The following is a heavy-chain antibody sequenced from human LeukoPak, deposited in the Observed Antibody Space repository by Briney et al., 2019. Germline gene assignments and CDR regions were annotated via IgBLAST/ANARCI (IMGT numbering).Heavy chain of an antibody. CDR1: GFTFDNYS. D-gene: IGHD3-3*01. CDR3: ARKYDFWSGYSDY. V-gene: IGHV3-21*01. J-gene: IGHJ4*02. CDR2: ISSGSSYI. Sequence: GGSLRLSCAASGFTFDNYSMNWVRQAPGKGLEWVPSISSGSSYIKYAGSVKGRFTISRDNAKNSLYLQMNSLRAEDTAVYYCARKYDFWSGYSDYRGQGTLVTVSS.